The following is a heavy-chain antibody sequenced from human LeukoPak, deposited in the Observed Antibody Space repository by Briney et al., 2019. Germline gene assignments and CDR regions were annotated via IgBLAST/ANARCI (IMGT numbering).Heavy chain of an antibody. CDR3: ARIIRYFDWLPNWFDP. Sequence: SETLSLTCTVSGGSISSSNYYWSWIRQPPGKGLEWIGEINHSGSTNYNPSLKSRVTISVDTSKNQFSLKLSSVTAADTAVYYCARIIRYFDWLPNWFDPWGQGTLVTVSS. CDR1: GGSISSSNYY. V-gene: IGHV4-39*07. J-gene: IGHJ5*02. D-gene: IGHD3-9*01. CDR2: INHSGST.